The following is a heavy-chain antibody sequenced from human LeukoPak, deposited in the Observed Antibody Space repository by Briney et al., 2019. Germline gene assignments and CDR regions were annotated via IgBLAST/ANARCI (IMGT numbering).Heavy chain of an antibody. Sequence: ASVKVSCKASGGTFSSYAISWVRQAPGQGLEWMGGIIPIFGTANYAQKFQGRVTITADESTSTAYMELSSLRSEDTAVYYCARDATVNGYSYGVIWTYNWFDPWGQGTLVTVSS. D-gene: IGHD5-18*01. CDR1: GGTFSSYA. CDR3: ARDATVNGYSYGVIWTYNWFDP. V-gene: IGHV1-69*13. CDR2: IIPIFGTA. J-gene: IGHJ5*02.